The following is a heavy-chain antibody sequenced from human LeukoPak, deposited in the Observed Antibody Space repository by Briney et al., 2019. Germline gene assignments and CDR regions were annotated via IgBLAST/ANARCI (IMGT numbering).Heavy chain of an antibody. J-gene: IGHJ4*02. CDR3: ARDWIGYYYDSSGYYIGDY. V-gene: IGHV1-18*01. D-gene: IGHD3-22*01. Sequence: ASVKVSCKASGYTFTSYGISWVRQAPGQGLEWMGWISAYNGNTNYAQKLQGRVTMTTDTSTSTAYMELRSLRSDDTAVYYCARDWIGYYYDSSGYYIGDYWGQGTLVTVS. CDR1: GYTFTSYG. CDR2: ISAYNGNT.